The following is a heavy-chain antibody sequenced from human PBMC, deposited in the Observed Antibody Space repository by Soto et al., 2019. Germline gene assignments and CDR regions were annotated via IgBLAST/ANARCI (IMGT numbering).Heavy chain of an antibody. V-gene: IGHV4-39*01. CDR3: ARPWPYYDDYGLDV. J-gene: IGHJ6*02. CDR2: IYYTGST. CDR1: GRSIRSSSYY. Sequence: SETLSLNSTLSGRSIRSSSYYCGWILQHPGKGLEWIGSIYYTGSTYYNPSPKSRVSISVDTSKSQFSLKLISVTAADTAVYYCARPWPYYDDYGLDVWGQGARVGVSS.